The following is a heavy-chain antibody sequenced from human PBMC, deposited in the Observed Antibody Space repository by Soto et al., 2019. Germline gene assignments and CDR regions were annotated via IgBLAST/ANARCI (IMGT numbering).Heavy chain of an antibody. D-gene: IGHD3-22*01. V-gene: IGHV5-10-1*01. CDR2: IDPSDSQT. J-gene: IGHJ4*02. CDR3: ARQIYDSDSGPNFQYYFDS. Sequence: GESLKISCKGSGYSFAGYCITWVLQMPWKGLEWMGRIDPSDSQTYYSPSFRGHVTISAAKSITTVFLQWSSLRASDTAMYYCARQIYDSDSGPNFQYYFDSWGQGTLVTVSS. CDR1: GYSFAGYC.